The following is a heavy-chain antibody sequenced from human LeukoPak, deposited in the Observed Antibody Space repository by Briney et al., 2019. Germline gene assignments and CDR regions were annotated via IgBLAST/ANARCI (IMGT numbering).Heavy chain of an antibody. CDR3: ASPTPYGSGSYLYY. CDR2: INHSGST. J-gene: IGHJ4*02. V-gene: IGHV4-34*01. D-gene: IGHD3-10*01. CDR1: GGSFSGYY. Sequence: SETLSLTCAVYGGSFSGYYWSWIRQPPGKGLEWIGEINHSGSTNYNPSLKSRVTISVDTSKNQFSLKLSSVTAADTAVYYCASPTPYGSGSYLYYWGQGTLVTVSS.